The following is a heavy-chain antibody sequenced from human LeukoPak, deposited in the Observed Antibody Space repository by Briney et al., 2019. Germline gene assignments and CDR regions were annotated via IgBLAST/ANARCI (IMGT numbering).Heavy chain of an antibody. CDR1: GDGFSRNA. V-gene: IGHV1-18*01. Sequence: GTSVKVSCKASGDGFSRNAINWVRQAPGQGLEWMGWISAHYGNTNYAQKFQDRVTMTTDTSTNTAYMELRSLRPDDTAVYYCARDFFHGHCSGLSCFLLDYWGQGSLVTVSS. J-gene: IGHJ4*02. CDR2: ISAHYGNT. D-gene: IGHD2-15*01. CDR3: ARDFFHGHCSGLSCFLLDY.